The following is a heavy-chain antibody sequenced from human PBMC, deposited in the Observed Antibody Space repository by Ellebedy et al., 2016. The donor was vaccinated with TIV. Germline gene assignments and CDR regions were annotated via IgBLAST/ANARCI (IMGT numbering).Heavy chain of an antibody. V-gene: IGHV3-43D*03. J-gene: IGHJ6*02. D-gene: IGHD3-16*01. Sequence: GGSLRLSXAASGFTFDDYAMHWVRQAPGKGLEWVSLISWDGGSTYYADSVKGRFTISRDNSKNSLYLQMNSLRAEDTALYYCAKDISAGVGWGYYGMDVWGQGTTVTVSS. CDR3: AKDISAGVGWGYYGMDV. CDR1: GFTFDDYA. CDR2: ISWDGGST.